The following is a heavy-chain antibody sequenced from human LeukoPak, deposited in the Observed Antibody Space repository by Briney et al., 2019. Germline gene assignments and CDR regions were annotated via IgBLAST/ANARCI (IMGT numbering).Heavy chain of an antibody. D-gene: IGHD1-26*01. Sequence: SETLSLTCTVSGGSISSYYWSWIRQPAGNGLEWIGRIYTSGSTNYNPSLKSRVTMSVDTSKNQFSLKLSSVTAADTAVYYCARAGGWELNNWFDPWGQGTLVTVSS. CDR1: GGSISSYY. V-gene: IGHV4-4*07. CDR3: ARAGGWELNNWFDP. J-gene: IGHJ5*02. CDR2: IYTSGST.